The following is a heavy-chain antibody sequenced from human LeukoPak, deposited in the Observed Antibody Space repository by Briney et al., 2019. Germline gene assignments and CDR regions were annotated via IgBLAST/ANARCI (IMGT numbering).Heavy chain of an antibody. CDR1: GYTFTSYG. CDR2: INAGNGNT. J-gene: IGHJ4*02. D-gene: IGHD3-10*01. Sequence: ASVKVSCKASGYTFTSYGISWVRQAPGQGLEWMGWINAGNGNTKYSQKFQGRVTITRDTSASTAYMELSSLRSEDTAVYYCARGPWFHSTDFDYWGQGTLVTVSS. V-gene: IGHV1-3*01. CDR3: ARGPWFHSTDFDY.